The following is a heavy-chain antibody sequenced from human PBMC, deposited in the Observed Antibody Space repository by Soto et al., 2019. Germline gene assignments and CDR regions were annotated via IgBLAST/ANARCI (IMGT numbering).Heavy chain of an antibody. J-gene: IGHJ4*02. V-gene: IGHV1-69*04. Sequence: QVQLVQSGPEVKKPGSTVRVACKTSGGSLSSNSLSWVRQAPGQGLEWKGRFIPVVGVVNYAQKFKGRVTISADTGTNTAYMELNSLRSDDTAVYYCARLERSADYWGQGTLVTVSS. D-gene: IGHD1-1*01. CDR1: GGSLSSNS. CDR2: FIPVVGVV. CDR3: ARLERSADY.